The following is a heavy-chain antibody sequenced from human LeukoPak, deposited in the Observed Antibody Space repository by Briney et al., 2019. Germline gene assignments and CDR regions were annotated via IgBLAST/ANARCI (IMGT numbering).Heavy chain of an antibody. V-gene: IGHV1-3*03. J-gene: IGHJ4*02. CDR1: GYTFTSHA. CDR2: INAGNGNT. D-gene: IGHD3-16*01. Sequence: ASVKVSCKASGYTFTSHAMHWVRQAPGQRLEWMGWINAGNGNTKYSQELQGRVTMTRDTSASTAYMELSSLRSDDMAVYYCARDRSLVPVGAEPLGYWGQGTLVTVSS. CDR3: ARDRSLVPVGAEPLGY.